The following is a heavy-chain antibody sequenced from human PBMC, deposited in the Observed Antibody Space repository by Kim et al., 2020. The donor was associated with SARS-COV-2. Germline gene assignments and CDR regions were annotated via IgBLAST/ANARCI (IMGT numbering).Heavy chain of an antibody. D-gene: IGHD3-10*01. CDR1: GYTFTGYY. CDR3: ARVLLWFGELSKAFDI. Sequence: ASVKVSCKASGYTFTGYYMHWVRQAPGQGLEWMGRINPNSGGTNYAQKFQGRVTMTRDTSISTAYMELSRLRSDDTAVYYCARVLLWFGELSKAFDIWGQGTMVTVSS. J-gene: IGHJ3*02. CDR2: INPNSGGT. V-gene: IGHV1-2*06.